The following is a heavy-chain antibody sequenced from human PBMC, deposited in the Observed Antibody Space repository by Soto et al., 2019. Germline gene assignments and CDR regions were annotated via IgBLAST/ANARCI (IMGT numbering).Heavy chain of an antibody. J-gene: IGHJ5*02. CDR1: GGSISSGGYY. CDR3: AREITIFGVVITEGWFDP. V-gene: IGHV4-31*03. Sequence: SETLSLTCTVSGGSISSGGYYWSWIRQHPGKGLEWIGYIYYDGSTYYNPSLKSRVTISVDTSKNQFSLKLSSVTAADTAVYYCAREITIFGVVITEGWFDPWGQGTLVTVSS. D-gene: IGHD3-3*01. CDR2: IYYDGST.